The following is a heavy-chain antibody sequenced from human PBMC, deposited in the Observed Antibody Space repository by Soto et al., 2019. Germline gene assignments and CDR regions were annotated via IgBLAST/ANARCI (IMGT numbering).Heavy chain of an antibody. CDR1: GFTFSSYG. D-gene: IGHD5-18*01. Sequence: GGSLRLSCAASGFTFSSYGMHWVRQAPGKGLEWVAVISYDGSNKYYADSVKGRFTISRDNSKNTLYLQMNSLRAEDTAVYYCATNPPRRYSYGYIPFDYWGQGTLVTVSS. CDR2: ISYDGSNK. J-gene: IGHJ4*02. V-gene: IGHV3-30*03. CDR3: ATNPPRRYSYGYIPFDY.